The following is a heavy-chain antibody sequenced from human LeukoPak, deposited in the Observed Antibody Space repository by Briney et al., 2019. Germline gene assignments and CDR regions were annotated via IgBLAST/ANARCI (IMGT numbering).Heavy chain of an antibody. D-gene: IGHD3-22*01. Sequence: SETLSLTCTVSGGSISSYYWSWIRQPAGKGLEWIGRIYTSGSTNYNPSLKSRVTMSVDTSKNQFSLKLSSVTAADTAVYYCARAYDSSGYLEWFDPWGQGTLVTVSS. CDR2: IYTSGST. J-gene: IGHJ5*02. V-gene: IGHV4-4*07. CDR1: GGSISSYY. CDR3: ARAYDSSGYLEWFDP.